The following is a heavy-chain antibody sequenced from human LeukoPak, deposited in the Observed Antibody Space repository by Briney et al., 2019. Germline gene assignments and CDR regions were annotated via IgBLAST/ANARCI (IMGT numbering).Heavy chain of an antibody. CDR2: IYYSGST. CDR3: ARQAFVPGGSYPNWFDP. Sequence: SETLSLTCTVSGGSISSSSYYWGWIRQPPGKGLEWIGSIYYSGSTYYNPSLKSRVTISVDTSKNQFSLKLSSVTAADTAVYYCARQAFVPGGSYPNWFDPWGQGTLVTVSS. D-gene: IGHD1-26*01. J-gene: IGHJ5*02. V-gene: IGHV4-39*01. CDR1: GGSISSSSYY.